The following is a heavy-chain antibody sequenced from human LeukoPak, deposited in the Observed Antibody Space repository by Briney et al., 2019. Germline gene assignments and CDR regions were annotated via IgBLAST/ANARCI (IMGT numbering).Heavy chain of an antibody. V-gene: IGHV4-30-4*08. Sequence: PSQTLSLTCTVSGGSISSGDYYWSWIRQPPGKGLEWIGYIYYSGSTYYNPSLKSRVTISVDTSRNQFSLKLSSVTAADTAVYYCAGAGYCSSPSCYTAYYYYMDVXXXGXTVTVSS. J-gene: IGHJ6*03. CDR2: IYYSGST. CDR1: GGSISSGDYY. CDR3: AGAGYCSSPSCYTAYYYYMDV. D-gene: IGHD2-2*02.